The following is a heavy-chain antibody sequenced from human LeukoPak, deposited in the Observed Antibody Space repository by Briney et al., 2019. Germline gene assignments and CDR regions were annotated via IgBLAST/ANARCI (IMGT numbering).Heavy chain of an antibody. V-gene: IGHV4-34*01. CDR2: INHSGST. D-gene: IGHD1-1*01. J-gene: IGHJ1*01. Sequence: SETLSLTCAVYGGSFSGYYWSWIRQPPGEGLEWIGEINHSGSTNYNPSLKSRVTISVDTSKNQFSLKLSSVTAADTAVYYCARGWRFQLWGQGTLVTVSS. CDR1: GGSFSGYY. CDR3: ARGWRFQL.